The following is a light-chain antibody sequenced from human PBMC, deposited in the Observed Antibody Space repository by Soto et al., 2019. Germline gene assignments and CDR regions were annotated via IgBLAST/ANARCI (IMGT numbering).Light chain of an antibody. CDR3: CSYAGSKIYV. CDR2: EVT. V-gene: IGLV2-8*01. J-gene: IGLJ1*01. CDR1: SSDVGGYNY. Sequence: QSVLTQPASASGSPGQSVTISCTGTSSDVGGYNYVSWYQKYPGKAPKLMIYEVTKRPSGVPDRFSGSKSGNTASLTVSGLQAEDEADYYCCSYAGSKIYVFGTGTKVTVL.